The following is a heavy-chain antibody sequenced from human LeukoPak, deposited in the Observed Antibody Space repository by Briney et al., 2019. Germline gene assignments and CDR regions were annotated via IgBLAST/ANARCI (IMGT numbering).Heavy chain of an antibody. Sequence: SETLSPTCTVSGGSISSSSYYWGWIRQPPGKGLEWIGSIYYSGSTYYNPSLKSRVTISVDTSKNQFSLKLSSVTAADTAVYYCARDRTYFDYWGQGTLVTVSS. CDR2: IYYSGST. CDR1: GGSISSSSYY. J-gene: IGHJ4*02. D-gene: IGHD1-1*01. V-gene: IGHV4-39*07. CDR3: ARDRTYFDY.